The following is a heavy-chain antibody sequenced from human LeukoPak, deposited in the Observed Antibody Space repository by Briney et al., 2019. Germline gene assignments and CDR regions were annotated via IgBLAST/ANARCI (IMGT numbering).Heavy chain of an antibody. V-gene: IGHV3-23*01. CDR2: ISGSGGST. Sequence: PGGSLRLSCAASGFTFSSYAMSWVRQAPGKGLEWVSAISGSGGSTYYADSVKGRFTISRDNAKNSLYLQMNSLRAEDTAVYYCARHIAALVFDYWGQGTLVTVSS. CDR1: GFTFSSYA. J-gene: IGHJ4*02. CDR3: ARHIAALVFDY. D-gene: IGHD6-6*01.